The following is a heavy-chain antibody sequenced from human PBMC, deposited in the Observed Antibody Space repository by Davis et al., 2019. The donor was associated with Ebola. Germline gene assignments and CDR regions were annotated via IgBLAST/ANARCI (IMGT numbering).Heavy chain of an antibody. J-gene: IGHJ4*02. CDR3: ARLTPNWNYRLDY. D-gene: IGHD1-7*01. V-gene: IGHV3-7*03. CDR2: IKQDGSEK. CDR1: GFTFSSYW. Sequence: PGGSLRLSCAASGFTFSSYWMSWVRQAPGKGLEWVANIKQDGSEKYYVDSVKGRFTISRDNAKNSLYLQMNSLRAEDTALYYCARLTPNWNYRLDYWGQGTLVTVSS.